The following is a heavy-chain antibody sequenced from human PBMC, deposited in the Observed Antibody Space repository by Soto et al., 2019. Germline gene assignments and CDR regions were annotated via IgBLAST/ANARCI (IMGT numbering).Heavy chain of an antibody. Sequence: SXKVSFKAAGGTXISYAISLVRQATGQGLEWRGGIIPIFGTANYAQKFQGRVTITAEESTSTAYMEMSRLRSEDTAVYYCARDHRVNAFDIWGQGTMGTVSS. CDR1: GGTXISYA. CDR3: ARDHRVNAFDI. D-gene: IGHD6-13*01. V-gene: IGHV1-69*13. J-gene: IGHJ3*02. CDR2: IIPIFGTA.